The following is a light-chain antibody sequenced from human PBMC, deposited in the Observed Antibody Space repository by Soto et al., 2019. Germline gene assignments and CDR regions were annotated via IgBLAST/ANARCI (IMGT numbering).Light chain of an antibody. Sequence: EIVFTQSPCTLSLSPWERPTLSCRASQSVSSSYLAWYQQKPGQAPRLLIYGASTRATGIPARFSGSGSGTEFTLTISSLQSEDFAVYYCQQYNNWPRTFGQGTKVDIK. CDR1: QSVSSSY. CDR2: GAS. V-gene: IGKV3-15*01. CDR3: QQYNNWPRT. J-gene: IGKJ1*01.